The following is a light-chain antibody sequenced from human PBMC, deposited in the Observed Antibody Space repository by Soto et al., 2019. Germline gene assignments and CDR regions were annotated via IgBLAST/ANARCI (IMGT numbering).Light chain of an antibody. J-gene: IGKJ1*01. Sequence: GDIVPNPCRASQSISSSLAWYHQKPGTAPKLLIYDASSLERGVPSRFSGSGSGTEFTLTISSLQPDDFATYYCQQYGGFSRTFGQGTKVDIK. CDR1: QSISSS. V-gene: IGKV1-5*01. CDR2: DAS. CDR3: QQYGGFSRT.